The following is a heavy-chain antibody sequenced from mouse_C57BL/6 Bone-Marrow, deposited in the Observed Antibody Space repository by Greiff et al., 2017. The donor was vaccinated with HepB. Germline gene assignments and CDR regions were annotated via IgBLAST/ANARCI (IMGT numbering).Heavy chain of an antibody. J-gene: IGHJ1*03. Sequence: QVQLKESGPELVKPGASVKISCKASGYAFSSSWMHWVKQRPGKGLEWIGRIYPGDGDTNYNGKFKGQATLTADKSSSTAYMQLSSLTSEDAAVYFCASAAYCGSSYGWYFDVWGTGTTVTVSS. V-gene: IGHV1-82*01. CDR1: GYAFSSSW. D-gene: IGHD1-1*01. CDR3: ASAAYCGSSYGWYFDV. CDR2: IYPGDGDT.